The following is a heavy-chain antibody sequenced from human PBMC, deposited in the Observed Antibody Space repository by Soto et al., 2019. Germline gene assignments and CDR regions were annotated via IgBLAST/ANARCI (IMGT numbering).Heavy chain of an antibody. CDR2: IWRDGSEK. J-gene: IGHJ5*02. D-gene: IGHD6-6*01. CDR3: ARTSIAGGNWFDP. Sequence: PGGSLRLSCAGSGFTFSDRAMHWVRQAPGKGREWLAIIWRDGSEKFYAGSVKGRFTISRDNSKNTVYLHMNTLSAEDTAVYYCARTSIAGGNWFDPWGQGTLVTVSS. V-gene: IGHV3-33*03. CDR1: GFTFSDRA.